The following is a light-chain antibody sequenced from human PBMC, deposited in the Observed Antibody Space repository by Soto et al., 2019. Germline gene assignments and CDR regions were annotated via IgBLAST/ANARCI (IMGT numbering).Light chain of an antibody. Sequence: EILMTQSPATLSVSPGERATLSCRASQSVSSNLAWYQQKPGQAPRLLIYGASTRATGIPARFSGSGSGTDFILTISSLEPEDFAVYYCQQSHNWPRTFGQGTKVDI. J-gene: IGKJ1*01. CDR3: QQSHNWPRT. V-gene: IGKV3-15*01. CDR2: GAS. CDR1: QSVSSN.